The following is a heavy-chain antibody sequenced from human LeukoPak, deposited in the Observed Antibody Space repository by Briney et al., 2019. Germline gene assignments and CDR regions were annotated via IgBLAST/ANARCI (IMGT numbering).Heavy chain of an antibody. CDR2: TYTGGNS. D-gene: IGHD3-22*01. CDR3: ARGGRGPAAVVAPRSFDI. J-gene: IGHJ3*02. V-gene: IGHV3-53*01. Sequence: GGSLRLSCAASGFTVSSIHMVWVRQAPGKGLEWVSVTYTGGNSYYADSVKGRFIISRDISKNTLYLQMNSLRAEDSALYYCARGGRGPAAVVAPRSFDIWGQGTMVTVSS. CDR1: GFTVSSIH.